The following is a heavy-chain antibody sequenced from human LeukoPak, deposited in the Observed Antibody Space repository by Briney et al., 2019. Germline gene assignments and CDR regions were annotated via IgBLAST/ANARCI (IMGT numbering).Heavy chain of an antibody. CDR1: GFTFSSYW. D-gene: IGHD3-3*01. Sequence: GGSLRLSCAASGFTFSSYWMHWVRQAPGKGLVWVSRINSDGSSTSYADSVKGRFTISRDNAKNTLYLQMNSLRAEDTAVYYCARDGNVLRFLEWLSAYYYYGMDVWGQGTTVTVSS. CDR2: INSDGSST. J-gene: IGHJ6*02. CDR3: ARDGNVLRFLEWLSAYYYYGMDV. V-gene: IGHV3-74*01.